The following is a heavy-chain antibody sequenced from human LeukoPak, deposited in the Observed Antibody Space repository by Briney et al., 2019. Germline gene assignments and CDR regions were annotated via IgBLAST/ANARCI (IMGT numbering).Heavy chain of an antibody. CDR3: ARGPSSWLRPKGGPYYYYYYMDV. CDR2: MNPNSGNT. CDR1: GYTFTSYD. Sequence: ASVKVSCKASGYTFTSYDINWVRQATGQGLEWMGWMNPNSGNTGYAQKFQGRVTITRNTSISTAYMELSSLRSEDTAVYYCARGPSSWLRPKGGPYYYYYYMDVWGKGTTVTVSS. V-gene: IGHV1-8*03. J-gene: IGHJ6*03. D-gene: IGHD5-12*01.